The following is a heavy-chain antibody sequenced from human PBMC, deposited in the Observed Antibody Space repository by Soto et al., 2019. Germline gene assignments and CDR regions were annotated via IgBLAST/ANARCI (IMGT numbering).Heavy chain of an antibody. Sequence: GESLKISCAASGFTFSSYGMHWVRQAPGKGLEWVAVILYDGTKKYYADSMKGRFTISRDNSKNTLYLQMNSLRAEDTAVYYCAKDRGALRWSEEHYYFDYWGQGTLVTVSS. V-gene: IGHV3-30*18. J-gene: IGHJ4*02. CDR1: GFTFSSYG. CDR3: AKDRGALRWSEEHYYFDY. D-gene: IGHD4-17*01. CDR2: ILYDGTKK.